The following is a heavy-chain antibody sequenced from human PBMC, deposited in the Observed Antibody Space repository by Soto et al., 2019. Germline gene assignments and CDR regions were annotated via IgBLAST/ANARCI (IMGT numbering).Heavy chain of an antibody. CDR1: GGTFSSYT. CDR3: ARGDNYDILTGPWSNWFDP. CDR2: INPSGGST. Sequence: GASVKVSCKASGGTFSSYTISWVRQAPGQGLEWMGIINPSGGSTSYAQKFQGRVTMTRDTSTSTVYMELSSLRSEDTAVYYCARGDNYDILTGPWSNWFDPWGQGTLVTVSS. D-gene: IGHD3-9*01. J-gene: IGHJ5*02. V-gene: IGHV1-46*03.